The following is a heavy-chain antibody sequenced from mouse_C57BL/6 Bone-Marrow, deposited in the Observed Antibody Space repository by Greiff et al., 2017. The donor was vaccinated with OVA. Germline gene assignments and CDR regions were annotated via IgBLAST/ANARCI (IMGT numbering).Heavy chain of an antibody. CDR2: IRLKSDNYAT. CDR3: AYYSNYAWFAY. D-gene: IGHD2-5*01. V-gene: IGHV6-3*01. CDR1: GFTFSNYW. Sequence: EVNVVESGGGLVQPGGSMKLSCVASGFTFSNYWMNWVRQSPEKGLEWVAQIRLKSDNYATHYAESVKGRFTISRDDSKSSVYLQMNNLRAEDTGIYYCAYYSNYAWFAYWGQGTLVTVSA. J-gene: IGHJ3*01.